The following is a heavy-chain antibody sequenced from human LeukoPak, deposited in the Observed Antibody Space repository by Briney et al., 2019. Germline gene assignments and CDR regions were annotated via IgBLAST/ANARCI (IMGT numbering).Heavy chain of an antibody. CDR3: ARDWGVWSSDI. Sequence: ASVRVSCKASGYTFTDYYIHWVRPAPGQGLEWMAWMNPDRGDTNNAQKCQGTVTMSRDTSISTVYMELSRLRPDDTAVYYCARDWGVWSSDIWGQGTMVTVST. J-gene: IGHJ3*02. V-gene: IGHV1-2*02. CDR2: MNPDRGDT. D-gene: IGHD6-19*01. CDR1: GYTFTDYY.